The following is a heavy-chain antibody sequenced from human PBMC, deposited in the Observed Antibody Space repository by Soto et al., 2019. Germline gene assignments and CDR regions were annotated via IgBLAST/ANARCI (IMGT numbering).Heavy chain of an antibody. Sequence: SETLSLTCTVSGGSISSSSYYWGWIRQPPGKGLEWIGSIYYSGSTYYNPSLKSRVTISVDTSKNQFSLKLSSVTAADTAVYYCARSLLTSSWYAGSWGQGTLVTVSS. CDR3: ARSLLTSSWYAGS. D-gene: IGHD6-13*01. V-gene: IGHV4-39*01. CDR2: IYYSGST. J-gene: IGHJ5*02. CDR1: GGSISSSSYY.